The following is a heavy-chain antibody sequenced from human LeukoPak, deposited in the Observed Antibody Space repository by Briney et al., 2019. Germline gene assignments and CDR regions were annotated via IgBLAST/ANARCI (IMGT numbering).Heavy chain of an antibody. CDR3: AKDPYCSTTACYSMGWFDP. Sequence: GGSLRLSCAASGFTFSSFAMHWVRQAPGKGLEWVAFIWYDGSSRYYADSVKGRFTVSRDNSKNTVYLQMNSLRPEDTAVYYCAKDPYCSTTACYSMGWFDPWGQGTLVTVSS. V-gene: IGHV3-30*02. J-gene: IGHJ5*02. D-gene: IGHD2-2*01. CDR2: IWYDGSSR. CDR1: GFTFSSFA.